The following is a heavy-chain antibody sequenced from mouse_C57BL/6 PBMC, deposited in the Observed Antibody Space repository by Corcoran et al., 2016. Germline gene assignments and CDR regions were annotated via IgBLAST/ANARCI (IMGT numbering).Heavy chain of an antibody. D-gene: IGHD2-3*01. J-gene: IGHJ3*01. V-gene: IGHV14-2*01. CDR3: AIRARDGYYVFAY. CDR2: IDPEDGET. Sequence: EVQLQQSGAELVKPGASVKLSCTASGFNIKDYYMHWVKQRTEQGLEWIVRIDPEDGETKYAPKFQGKSTITADTSSNTADLQLSSLTSKDTAVDFCAIRARDGYYVFAYWGQGTLVTVSA. CDR1: GFNIKDYY.